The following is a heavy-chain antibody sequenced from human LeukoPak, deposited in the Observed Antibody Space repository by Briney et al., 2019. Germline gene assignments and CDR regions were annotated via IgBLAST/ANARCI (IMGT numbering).Heavy chain of an antibody. D-gene: IGHD2-21*02. CDR1: GGTFSSYA. CDR3: ARGRVVVTADYYFDY. Sequence: SVKVSCKASGGTFSSYAISWVRQAPGQGREWMGGIIPIFGTANYAQKFQGRVTITTDESTSTAYMELSSLRSEDTAVYYCARGRVVVTADYYFDYWGQGTLVTVSS. V-gene: IGHV1-69*05. J-gene: IGHJ4*02. CDR2: IIPIFGTA.